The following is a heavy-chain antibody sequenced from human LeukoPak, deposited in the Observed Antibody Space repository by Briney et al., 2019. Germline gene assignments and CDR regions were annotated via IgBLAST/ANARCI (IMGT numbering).Heavy chain of an antibody. V-gene: IGHV1-46*01. CDR3: ARDHPRNSNDY. CDR2: INPSGGGT. J-gene: IGHJ4*02. Sequence: ASVKVSCKASGYTFTSYYMHWVRQAPGQGLEWMGIINPSGGGTNYAQNFQGRVTMTRDTSTSTVYMELSSLRSEDTAMYYCARDHPRNSNDYGGQGTLVTVSS. CDR1: GYTFTSYY. D-gene: IGHD1-20*01.